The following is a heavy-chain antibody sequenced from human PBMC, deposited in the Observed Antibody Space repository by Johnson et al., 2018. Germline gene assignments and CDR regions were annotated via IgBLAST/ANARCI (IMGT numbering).Heavy chain of an antibody. D-gene: IGHD3-22*01. CDR2: MNPNSGNT. J-gene: IGHJ6*03. CDR3: TRRKSSGFGHYYYMDV. V-gene: IGHV1-8*01. Sequence: QVQLVQSGAEVKKXGASVKVXCEASGYIFSTYDINWVRQATGQGLEWMGWMNPNSGNTGSAQKFQGRVTMTGNTSIDSAYMELNSLTPEDTAVYYCTRRKSSGFGHYYYMDVWGKGTTVTVSS. CDR1: GYIFSTYD.